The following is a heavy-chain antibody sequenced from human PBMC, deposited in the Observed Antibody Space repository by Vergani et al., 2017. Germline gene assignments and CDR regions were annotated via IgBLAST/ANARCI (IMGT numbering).Heavy chain of an antibody. D-gene: IGHD2-21*01. CDR2: ISNRVTT. CDR3: AKVSRRGSIPD. Sequence: QVQLLESGPGLVKPSQTLSLTCSVSGDSLTSGDYFWSWIRHSPEKGLEWIGYISNRVTTYYNPSLKSRVTISEDTSNNQFSLTLVSVTATDTALYYFAKVSRRGSIPDGGQGILVTVSS. CDR1: GDSLTSGDYF. V-gene: IGHV4-30-4*08. J-gene: IGHJ4*02.